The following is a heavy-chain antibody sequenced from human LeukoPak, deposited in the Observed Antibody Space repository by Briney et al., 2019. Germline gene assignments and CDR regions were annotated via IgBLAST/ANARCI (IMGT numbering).Heavy chain of an antibody. CDR1: GFTFSSYG. CDR3: AKDTGWELPESDYYYYYGMDV. V-gene: IGHV3-30*18. CDR2: ISYDGSNK. D-gene: IGHD1-26*01. J-gene: IGHJ6*02. Sequence: GGSLRLSCAASGFTFSSYGMHWVRQAPGKGLEWVAVISYDGSNKYYADSVKGRLTISRDNSKNTLYLQMNSLRAEDTAVYYCAKDTGWELPESDYYYYYGMDVWGQGTTVTVSS.